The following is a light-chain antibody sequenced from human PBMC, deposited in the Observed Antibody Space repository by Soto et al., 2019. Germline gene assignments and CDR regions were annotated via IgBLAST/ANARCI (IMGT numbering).Light chain of an antibody. CDR3: QQYGSSIT. V-gene: IGKV3-20*01. CDR1: QSDSSSY. Sequence: EIVLTQSPGTLSLSPGERATLSCRASQSDSSSYLAWYQQKPGQAPRLLIYGASSRATGIPDRFSGSGSGTDFTLTISRLAPEDFAVYYFQQYGSSITFGQGTRLEIK. J-gene: IGKJ5*01. CDR2: GAS.